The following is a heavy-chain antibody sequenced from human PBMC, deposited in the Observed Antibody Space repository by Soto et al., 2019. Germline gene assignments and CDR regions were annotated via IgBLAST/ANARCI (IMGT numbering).Heavy chain of an antibody. D-gene: IGHD1-26*01. V-gene: IGHV1-69*01. CDR2: IIPIFGTA. CDR3: ARRSWDVRHFDY. J-gene: IGHJ4*02. CDR1: GGTFSSYA. Sequence: QVQLVQSGAEVKKPGSSVKVSCKASGGTFSSYAISWVRQAPGQGLEWMGGIIPIFGTANYAQKFQGRVTIAADESTNTAYMELSSLRSDDTAVYYCARRSWDVRHFDYWGQGTLVTVSS.